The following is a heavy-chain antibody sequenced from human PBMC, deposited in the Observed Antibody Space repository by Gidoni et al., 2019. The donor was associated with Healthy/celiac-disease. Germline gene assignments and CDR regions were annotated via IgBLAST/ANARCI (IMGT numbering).Heavy chain of an antibody. CDR3: ARDQRFLEWLDYYYYGMDV. V-gene: IGHV3-21*01. CDR2: ISSSSNYI. D-gene: IGHD3-3*01. Sequence: EVQLGESGGGLVKPGGSLRLSCAASGLTFSSYSMNWVRPAPGKGLEWVSSISSSSNYIYYADSVKGRFTISRDNAKNSLYLQMNSLRAEDTAVYYCARDQRFLEWLDYYYYGMDVWGQGTTVTVSS. J-gene: IGHJ6*02. CDR1: GLTFSSYS.